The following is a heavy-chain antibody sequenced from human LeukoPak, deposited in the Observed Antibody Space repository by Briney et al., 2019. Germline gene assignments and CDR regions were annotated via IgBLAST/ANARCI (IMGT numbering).Heavy chain of an antibody. CDR1: GFTFSSYS. Sequence: PGGSLRLSCAASGFTFSSYSMNWVRQAPGKGLEWVSSISSSSSYIYYADSVKGRFTISRDNAKNSLYLQMNSLRAEDTAVYYCARDLGRMYSSGLDVWGKGTTVTISS. D-gene: IGHD6-19*01. CDR2: ISSSSSYI. V-gene: IGHV3-21*01. CDR3: ARDLGRMYSSGLDV. J-gene: IGHJ6*04.